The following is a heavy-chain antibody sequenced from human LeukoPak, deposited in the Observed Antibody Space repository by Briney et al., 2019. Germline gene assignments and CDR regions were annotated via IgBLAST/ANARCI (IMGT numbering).Heavy chain of an antibody. CDR2: IYSGGST. D-gene: IGHD4-17*01. CDR1: GFTVSSNY. CDR3: ARDWTTVTPDAFDI. V-gene: IGHV3-53*01. J-gene: IGHJ3*02. Sequence: GGSLRLSCAASGFTVSSNYMSWVRQAPGKGLEWVSVIYSGGSTYYAESVKGRFTISRDNSKNTLYLQMNSLRAEDTAVYYCARDWTTVTPDAFDIWGQGTMVTVSS.